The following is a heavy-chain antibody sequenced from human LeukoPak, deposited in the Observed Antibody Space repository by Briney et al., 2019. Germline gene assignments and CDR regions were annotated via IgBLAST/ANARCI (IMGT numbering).Heavy chain of an antibody. CDR2: INNDGSYI. CDR3: AKDLTNHYYYGSGSPSGTDY. J-gene: IGHJ4*02. D-gene: IGHD3-10*01. V-gene: IGHV3-21*04. CDR1: GFTFSNYA. Sequence: PGRSLRLSCAASGFTFSNYAMHWVRQAPGKGLEWVSSINNDGSYIYYAGSVKGRFTISRDNAKNTLYLQMNSLRAEDTAVYYCAKDLTNHYYYGSGSPSGTDYWGQGTLVTVSS.